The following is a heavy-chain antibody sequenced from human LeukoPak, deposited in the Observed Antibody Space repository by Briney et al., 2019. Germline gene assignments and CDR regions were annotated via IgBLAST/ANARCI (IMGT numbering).Heavy chain of an antibody. CDR2: TYYRSKWYN. J-gene: IGHJ4*02. CDR1: GDSVSSNSAA. D-gene: IGHD2-15*01. Sequence: SQTLSLTCAISGDSVSSNSAAWNWIRQSPSRGLEWLGRTYYRSKWYNDYAVSVKGRITINPDTSKNQFSLQLNSVTPEDTAAYYCARGGCSGGSCNFDYWGQGTLVTVSS. CDR3: ARGGCSGGSCNFDY. V-gene: IGHV6-1*01.